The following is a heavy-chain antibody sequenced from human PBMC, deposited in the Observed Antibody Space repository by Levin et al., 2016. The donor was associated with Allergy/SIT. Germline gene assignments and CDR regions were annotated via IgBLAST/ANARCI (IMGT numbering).Heavy chain of an antibody. CDR3: AAPPLEDYGDLPSHYYMDV. V-gene: IGHV1-69*13. D-gene: IGHD4-17*01. CDR2: IIPIFGTA. Sequence: SVKVSCKASGGTFSSYAISWVRQAPGQGLEWMGGIIPIFGTANYAQKFQGRVTITADESTSTAYMELSSLRSEDTAVYYCAAPPLEDYGDLPSHYYMDVWGKGTTVTVSS. J-gene: IGHJ6*03. CDR1: GGTFSSYA.